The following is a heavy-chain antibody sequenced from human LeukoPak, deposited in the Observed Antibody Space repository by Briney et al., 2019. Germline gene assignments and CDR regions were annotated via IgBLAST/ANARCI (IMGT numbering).Heavy chain of an antibody. D-gene: IGHD5-18*01. Sequence: ASVRVSCTASEYTFVGHYMHWVRQAPGQGLEWMGWINPNSGVTTYAQKFQGRVTTTRDTSISTAYMELSRLSSDDTAVYYCARGRGYSYSWFDPWGQGTLVTVSS. V-gene: IGHV1-2*02. CDR2: INPNSGVT. CDR3: ARGRGYSYSWFDP. J-gene: IGHJ5*02. CDR1: EYTFVGHY.